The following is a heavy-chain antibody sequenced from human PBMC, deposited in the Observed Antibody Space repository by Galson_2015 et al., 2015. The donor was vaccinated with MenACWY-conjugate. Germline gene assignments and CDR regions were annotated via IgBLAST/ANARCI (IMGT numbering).Heavy chain of an antibody. CDR2: VKSKSDGGTA. Sequence: SLRLSCAASGFTFINAWMSWVRQAPGKGLEWIGHVKSKSDGGTADYAAPVKGRFTISRDDSKSTLYLEMNSLKSEDTAVYYCTADYCTGGSCREDLGQGTLVAVSS. CDR3: TADYCTGGSCRED. CDR1: GFTFINAW. V-gene: IGHV3-15*01. D-gene: IGHD2-15*01. J-gene: IGHJ4*02.